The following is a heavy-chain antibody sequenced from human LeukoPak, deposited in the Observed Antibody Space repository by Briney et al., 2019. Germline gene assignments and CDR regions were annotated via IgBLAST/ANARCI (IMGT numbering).Heavy chain of an antibody. Sequence: PGGSLRLSCAASGFTFSTYAMSWVRQAPGKGLEWVSGISGSGGTTYYADSVKGRSTIFRDNSNNMLYLQMNSLRAEDTAVYYCAKEYRGGWPFDYWGQGTLVTVSS. D-gene: IGHD6-19*01. CDR2: ISGSGGTT. CDR1: GFTFSTYA. J-gene: IGHJ4*02. CDR3: AKEYRGGWPFDY. V-gene: IGHV3-23*01.